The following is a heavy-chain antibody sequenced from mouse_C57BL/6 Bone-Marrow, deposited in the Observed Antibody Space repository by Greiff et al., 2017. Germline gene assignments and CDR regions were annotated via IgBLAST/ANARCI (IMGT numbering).Heavy chain of an antibody. J-gene: IGHJ3*01. V-gene: IGHV7-3*01. CDR3: ARGGRLAY. D-gene: IGHD3-3*01. Sequence: EVQVVESGGGLVQPGGSLSLSCAASGFTFTDYYMSWVRQPPGKALEWLGFIRNKANGYTTEYSASVKGRFTISRDNSQSILYLQMNPLRAEDSATYYCARGGRLAYWGQGTLVTVSA. CDR2: IRNKANGYTT. CDR1: GFTFTDYY.